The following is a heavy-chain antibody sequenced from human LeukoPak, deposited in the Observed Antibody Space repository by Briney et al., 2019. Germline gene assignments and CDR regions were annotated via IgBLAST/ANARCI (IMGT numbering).Heavy chain of an antibody. D-gene: IGHD3-10*01. Sequence: GGSLRLSCAASDFSFTTYAMSWVRQAPGKGLEWVSSISGGGTITYYADSVKGRFTISRDNSKNTLYLQMNSLRAEDTAVYYCARDVVSYGSGSSFFDYWGQGTLVTVSS. CDR3: ARDVVSYGSGSSFFDY. V-gene: IGHV3-23*01. J-gene: IGHJ4*02. CDR1: DFSFTTYA. CDR2: ISGGGTIT.